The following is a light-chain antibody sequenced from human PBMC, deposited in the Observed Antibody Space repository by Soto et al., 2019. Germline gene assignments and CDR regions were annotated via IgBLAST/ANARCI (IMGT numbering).Light chain of an antibody. V-gene: IGKV3-15*01. Sequence: EISLTQSPSTLSVSPVERGTRSCMASQSVIANLAWYQQKRGQAPRLLIYGASTRATGIPARFSGSGSGTEFTLTISSLQSEDFAVYYCQQYTNWPQTFGQGTKVDI. J-gene: IGKJ1*01. CDR2: GAS. CDR1: QSVIAN. CDR3: QQYTNWPQT.